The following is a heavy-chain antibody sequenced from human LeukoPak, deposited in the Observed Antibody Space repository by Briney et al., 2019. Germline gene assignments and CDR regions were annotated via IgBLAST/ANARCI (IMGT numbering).Heavy chain of an antibody. CDR3: ASTVAPRKYYFDY. CDR1: GGSINSYY. J-gene: IGHJ4*02. CDR2: IYYSGST. V-gene: IGHV4-59*12. Sequence: SETLSLTCTVSGGSINSYYWSWIRQPPGKGLEWIGYIYYSGSTNYNPSLKSRVTISVDTSKNQFSLKLSSVTAADTAVYYCASTVAPRKYYFDYWGQGTLVTVSS. D-gene: IGHD4-23*01.